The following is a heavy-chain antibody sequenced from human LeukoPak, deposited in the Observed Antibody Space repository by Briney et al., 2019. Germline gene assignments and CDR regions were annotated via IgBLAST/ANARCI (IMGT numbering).Heavy chain of an antibody. CDR3: AKDVCIYCPLLWFREFPSYYYGMDV. CDR1: GFTFSSYA. Sequence: GGSLRLSCAASGFTFSSYAVHGVRRARGRGVVGVAVISYDGSHKYYADSVEGRFTISRDNSKNTLYLQMNSLRAEDTAVYYCAKDVCIYCPLLWFREFPSYYYGMDVWGQGTTVTVSS. D-gene: IGHD3-10*01. J-gene: IGHJ6*02. V-gene: IGHV3-30-3*01. CDR2: ISYDGSHK.